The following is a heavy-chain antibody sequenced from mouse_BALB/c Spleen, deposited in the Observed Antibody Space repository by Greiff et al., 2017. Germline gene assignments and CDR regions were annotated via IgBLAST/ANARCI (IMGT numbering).Heavy chain of an antibody. V-gene: IGHV1-4*01. D-gene: IGHD2-3*01. CDR2: INPSSGYT. Sequence: QVHVKQSGAELARPGASVKMSCKASGYTFTSYTMHWVKQRPGQGLEWIGYINPSSGYTNYNQKFKDKATLTADKSSSTAYMQLSSLTSEDSAVYYCARLMNFDYWGQGTTLTVSS. CDR1: GYTFTSYT. J-gene: IGHJ2*01. CDR3: ARLMNFDY.